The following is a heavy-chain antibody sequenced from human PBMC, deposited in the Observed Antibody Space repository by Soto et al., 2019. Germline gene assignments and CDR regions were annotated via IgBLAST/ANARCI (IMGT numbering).Heavy chain of an antibody. CDR2: IYYRGNT. CDR3: ARLEGLATISYYFDF. D-gene: IGHD3-9*01. CDR1: SGSITSSLW. Sequence: PSETLSLTCTVSSGSITSSLWWSWVRQSPGKGLEWIGSIYYRGNTYYNPSLQTRVTISLDKSKSQFSLKLNSVTAADSAVYFCARLEGLATISYYFDFWGQGALVTVSS. V-gene: IGHV4-39*01. J-gene: IGHJ4*02.